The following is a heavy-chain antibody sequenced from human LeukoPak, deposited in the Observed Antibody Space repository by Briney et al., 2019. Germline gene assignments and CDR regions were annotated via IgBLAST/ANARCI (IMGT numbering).Heavy chain of an antibody. CDR2: ISTNSGTI. D-gene: IGHD1-26*01. Sequence: GGSLRPSCAASGFTFSSYSMNWVRQAPGKGLEWVSYISTNSGTIWYADSVKGRFSISRDNAKNSLFLHMNSLRAEDTAVYYCVRDLTIVGVAQVHHWGQGTLVTVSS. V-gene: IGHV3-48*01. J-gene: IGHJ5*02. CDR3: VRDLTIVGVAQVHH. CDR1: GFTFSSYS.